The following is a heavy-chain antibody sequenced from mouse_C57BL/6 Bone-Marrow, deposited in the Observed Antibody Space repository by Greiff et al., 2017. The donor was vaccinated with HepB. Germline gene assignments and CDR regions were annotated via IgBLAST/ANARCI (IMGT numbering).Heavy chain of an antibody. D-gene: IGHD2-1*01. V-gene: IGHV1-19*01. J-gene: IGHJ3*01. Sequence: EVQLQQSGPVLVKPGASVKMSCKASGYTFTDYYMNWVKQSHGKSLEWIGVINPYNGGTSYNQKFKGKATLTVDKSSSTAYMELNSLTSEDSAVYYCARARIYYGNSWFAYWGQGTLVTVSA. CDR1: GYTFTDYY. CDR2: INPYNGGT. CDR3: ARARIYYGNSWFAY.